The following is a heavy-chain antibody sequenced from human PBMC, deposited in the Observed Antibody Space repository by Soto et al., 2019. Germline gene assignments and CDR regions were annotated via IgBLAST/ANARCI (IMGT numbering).Heavy chain of an antibody. J-gene: IGHJ5*02. D-gene: IGHD3-3*01. Sequence: ASVKVSCKASGGTFSSYAISWVRQAPGQGLEWMGGIIPIFGTANYAQKFQGRVTITADESTSTAYMELSSLRSEDTAVYYCASTPPSRRNGVVIIRWFDPWGQGTLVTVSS. CDR3: ASTPPSRRNGVVIIRWFDP. V-gene: IGHV1-69*13. CDR2: IIPIFGTA. CDR1: GGTFSSYA.